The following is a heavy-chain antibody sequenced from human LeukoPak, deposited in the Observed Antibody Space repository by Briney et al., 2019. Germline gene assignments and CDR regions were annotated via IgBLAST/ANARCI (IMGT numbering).Heavy chain of an antibody. D-gene: IGHD3-22*01. CDR2: IGASGSST. J-gene: IGHJ3*02. Sequence: GGSLRLSCAASGFTFSSYWMHWVRQAPGKGLEWVPAIGASGSSTYYAASVEGRFTISRDNSKETLYLQMDSLRADDTAVYFCAKSPYYDSSGDAFEIWGQGTLVTVSS. CDR1: GFTFSSYW. V-gene: IGHV3-23*01. CDR3: AKSPYYDSSGDAFEI.